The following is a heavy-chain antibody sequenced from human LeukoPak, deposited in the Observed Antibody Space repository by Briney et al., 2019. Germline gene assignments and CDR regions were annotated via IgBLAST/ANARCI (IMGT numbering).Heavy chain of an antibody. CDR1: GYTFTGYY. J-gene: IGHJ4*02. CDR3: ARDGVEDYYDSIGFKGVAV. CDR2: INPNSGGT. D-gene: IGHD3-22*01. Sequence: GASVKVSCKASGYTFTGYYMHWVRQAPGQGLEWMGWINPNSGGTNYAQKFQGRVTMTRDTSISTAYMELSRLRSDDTAVYYCARDGVEDYYDSIGFKGVAVWGQGTLVTVSS. V-gene: IGHV1-2*02.